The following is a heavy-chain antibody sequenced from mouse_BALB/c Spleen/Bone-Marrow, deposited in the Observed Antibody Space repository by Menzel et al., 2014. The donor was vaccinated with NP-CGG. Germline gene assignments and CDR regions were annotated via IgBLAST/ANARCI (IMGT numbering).Heavy chain of an antibody. V-gene: IGHV14-3*02. J-gene: IGHJ2*01. Sequence: SGAELVKPGASVKLSCTASGFNIKDTYMHWVKQRPEQGLEWIGRVDPANGNTKYDPKLQGKATITADTSSNTAYLQLSSLTSEDTAVYYCARYRLGTYFDYWGQGTTLTVSS. D-gene: IGHD2-14*01. CDR2: VDPANGNT. CDR1: GFNIKDTY. CDR3: ARYRLGTYFDY.